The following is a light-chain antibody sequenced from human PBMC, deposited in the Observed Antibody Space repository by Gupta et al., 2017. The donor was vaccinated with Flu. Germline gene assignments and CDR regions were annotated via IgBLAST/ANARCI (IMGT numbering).Light chain of an antibody. Sequence: QSAPTQPRSVSGSPGQAVTISCTGSRNDVCGSNRVSCYQQRPGKAPKLLLYAFTERPSGVPDRFSGSKSGNTASLTISGLQADDEAVYYCSSHAGRVTWVFGTGTTVTVL. CDR3: SSHAGRVTWV. CDR2: AFT. CDR1: RNDVCGSNR. J-gene: IGLJ1*01. V-gene: IGLV2-11*01.